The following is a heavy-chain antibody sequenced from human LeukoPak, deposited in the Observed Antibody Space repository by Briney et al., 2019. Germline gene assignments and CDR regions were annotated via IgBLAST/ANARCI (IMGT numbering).Heavy chain of an antibody. V-gene: IGHV3-21*01. J-gene: IGHJ4*02. CDR1: GFTFSSYS. CDR3: ARDIGGSYKGFDY. D-gene: IGHD1-26*01. Sequence: PGGSLRLSCAASGFTFSSYSMNWVRQAPGKGLEWVSSISSSSSYIYYADSVKGRFTISRDNAKNSLYLQMNSLRAVDTAVYYCARDIGGSYKGFDYWGQGTLVTVSS. CDR2: ISSSSSYI.